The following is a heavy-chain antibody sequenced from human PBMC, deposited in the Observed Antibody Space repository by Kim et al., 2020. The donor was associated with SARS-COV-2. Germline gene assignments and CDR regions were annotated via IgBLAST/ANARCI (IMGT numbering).Heavy chain of an antibody. D-gene: IGHD2-2*01. CDR3: ARQLIYCSSTSCYYNYYYYGMDV. J-gene: IGHJ6*02. Sequence: SETLSLTCTVSGGSISSYYWSWIRQPPGKGLEWIGYIYYSGSTNYNPSLKSRVTISVDTSKNQFSLKLSSVTAADTAVDYCARQLIYCSSTSCYYNYYYYGMDVWGQGTTVTVSS. CDR2: IYYSGST. CDR1: GGSISSYY. V-gene: IGHV4-59*08.